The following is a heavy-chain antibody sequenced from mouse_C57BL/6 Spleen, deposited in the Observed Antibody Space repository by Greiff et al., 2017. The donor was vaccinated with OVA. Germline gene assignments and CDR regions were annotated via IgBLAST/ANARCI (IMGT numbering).Heavy chain of an antibody. D-gene: IGHD1-1*01. V-gene: IGHV1-78*01. J-gene: IGHJ3*01. Sequence: VQLQQSDAELVKPGASVKISCKVSGYTFTDHTIHWMKQRPEQGLEWIGYIYPRDGSAKYNEKFKGKATLTADKSSSTAYMQLNSLTSEDSAVYFCARYYYGSSYGFAYWGQGTLVTASA. CDR1: GYTFTDHT. CDR2: IYPRDGSA. CDR3: ARYYYGSSYGFAY.